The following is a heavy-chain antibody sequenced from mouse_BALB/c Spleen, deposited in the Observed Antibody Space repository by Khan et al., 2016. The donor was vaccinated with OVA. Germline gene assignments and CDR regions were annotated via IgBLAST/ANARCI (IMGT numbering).Heavy chain of an antibody. CDR1: GYTFTSYW. J-gene: IGHJ4*01. V-gene: IGHV1S41*01. CDR2: IGPGSSNA. Sequence: DLVKPGASVKLSCKASGYTFTSYWINWIKQRPGQGLEWIGRIGPGSSNAYYNDMFKGKATLTVDTSSNTAYIQLSSLSSEDSAVDFCARENYYGRGCYAMDYWGQGVSVTVPA. D-gene: IGHD1-1*01. CDR3: ARENYYGRGCYAMDY.